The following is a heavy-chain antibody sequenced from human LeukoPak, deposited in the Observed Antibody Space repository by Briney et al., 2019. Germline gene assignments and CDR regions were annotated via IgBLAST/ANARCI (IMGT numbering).Heavy chain of an antibody. CDR1: GGSISSSSYY. CDR3: ARHSRQQLNADGFDI. D-gene: IGHD6-13*01. CDR2: IYYSRSI. V-gene: IGHV4-39*01. Sequence: NPSDTLSLPCTVSGGSISSSSYYWRWIRQPPAKGLVWIGRIYYSRSIYYIRALKSQVTISLDTSNNQFSLKLSSVTAAERAVYYCARHSRQQLNADGFDIWGQGTMVTVSS. J-gene: IGHJ3*02.